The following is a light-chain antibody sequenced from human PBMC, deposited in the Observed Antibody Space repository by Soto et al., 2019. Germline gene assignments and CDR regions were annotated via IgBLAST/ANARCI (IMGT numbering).Light chain of an antibody. J-gene: IGLJ1*01. Sequence: QSVLTQPPSASGSPGQSVTISCTGTSSDVGGYNYVSWYQQHPGKAPQLMIYEVTKRPSGVPDRFSGSKSGNTASLTVSGLQAGDEADYYCSSYAGSNNLGVFGTGTKLTVL. CDR2: EVT. CDR3: SSYAGSNNLGV. CDR1: SSDVGGYNY. V-gene: IGLV2-8*01.